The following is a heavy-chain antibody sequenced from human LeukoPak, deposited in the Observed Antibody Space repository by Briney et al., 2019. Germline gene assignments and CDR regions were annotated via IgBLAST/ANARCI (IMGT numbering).Heavy chain of an antibody. Sequence: GRSLRLSCAASGFTFSSYSMNWVRQAPGKGLEWVSSISSSSSYIYYADSVKGRFTISRDNAKNSLYLQMNSLRAEDTAVYYCARGSSSWYRKYFQHWGQGTLVTVSS. J-gene: IGHJ1*01. D-gene: IGHD6-13*01. CDR3: ARGSSSWYRKYFQH. V-gene: IGHV3-21*01. CDR1: GFTFSSYS. CDR2: ISSSSSYI.